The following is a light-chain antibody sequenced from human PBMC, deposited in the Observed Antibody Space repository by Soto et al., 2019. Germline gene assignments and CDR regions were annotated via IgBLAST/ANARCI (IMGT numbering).Light chain of an antibody. CDR3: QQYDNLPPIF. CDR1: QDISNY. V-gene: IGKV1-33*01. J-gene: IGKJ3*01. CDR2: DAS. Sequence: DIQMTQSPSSLSASVGDRVTITCQASQDISNYLNWYQQKPGKAPKLLIYDASNLETGVPSRFSGSGSGTDFTFTISSLQPEDIATYYCQQYDNLPPIFIGPGTKVDIK.